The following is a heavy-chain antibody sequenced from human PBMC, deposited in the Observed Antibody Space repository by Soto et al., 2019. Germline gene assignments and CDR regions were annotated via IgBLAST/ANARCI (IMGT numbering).Heavy chain of an antibody. J-gene: IGHJ3*02. CDR3: ARAVAGWYSSSSGAFDI. Sequence: KPSETLSLTCTVSGGSISSGGYYWSWIRQHPGKGLEWIGYIYYSGSTYYNPSLKSRVTISVDTSKNQFSLKLSSVTAADTAVYYCARAVAGWYSSSSGAFDIWGQGTMVTVSS. V-gene: IGHV4-31*03. CDR2: IYYSGST. D-gene: IGHD6-6*01. CDR1: GGSISSGGYY.